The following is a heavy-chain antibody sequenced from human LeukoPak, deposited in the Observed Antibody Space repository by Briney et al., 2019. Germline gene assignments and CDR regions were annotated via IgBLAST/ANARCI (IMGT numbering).Heavy chain of an antibody. J-gene: IGHJ3*02. D-gene: IGHD2-21*02. V-gene: IGHV3-7*05. CDR2: IKQDGTQK. Sequence: GGSRRLSCAASGFTFSSYWMSWVRQAPGRGLEWVADIKQDGTQKYYVDSVEGRITISRDNVKNSLYLQMNSLRVEDTAVYYCARDCGSDCSQAFDIWGQGTMVTVSS. CDR3: ARDCGSDCSQAFDI. CDR1: GFTFSSYW.